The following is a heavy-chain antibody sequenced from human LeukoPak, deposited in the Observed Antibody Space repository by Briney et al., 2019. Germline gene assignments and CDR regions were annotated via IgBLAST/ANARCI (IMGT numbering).Heavy chain of an antibody. V-gene: IGHV4-59*01. CDR2: IYYSGST. CDR1: VGSISSYY. Sequence: PSETLSLTCTVSVGSISSYYWSWIRQPPGKGLEWIGYIYYSGSTNYNPSLKSRVTISVDTSKNQFSLKLSSVTAADTAVYYCARELEGVGATLFDYWGQGTLVTVSS. D-gene: IGHD1-26*01. J-gene: IGHJ4*02. CDR3: ARELEGVGATLFDY.